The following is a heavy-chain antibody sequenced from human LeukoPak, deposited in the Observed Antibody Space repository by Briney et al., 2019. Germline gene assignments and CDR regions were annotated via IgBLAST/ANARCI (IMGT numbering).Heavy chain of an antibody. V-gene: IGHV5-51*01. CDR1: GYSFTSYW. J-gene: IGHJ4*02. Sequence: GESLKISCKGSGYSFTSYWIGWVRQMPGKGLEWMGIIYPGDSDTRYSPSFQGQVTISADKSISTAYLQWSSLKASDTAMYYCARRAVRGVIIRSPLYFDYWGQGTLVTVSS. CDR3: ARRAVRGVIIRSPLYFDY. CDR2: IYPGDSDT. D-gene: IGHD3-10*01.